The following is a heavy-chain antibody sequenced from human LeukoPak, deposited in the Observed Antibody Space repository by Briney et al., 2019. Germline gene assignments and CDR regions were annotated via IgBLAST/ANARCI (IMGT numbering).Heavy chain of an antibody. CDR2: IIPIFGTA. V-gene: IGHV1-69*05. CDR3: ARAELYSSSWYNY. Sequence: SVKVSCKASGYTFTGYYMHWVRQAPGQGLEWMGRIIPIFGTANYAQKFQGRVTITTDESTSTAYMELSSLRSEDTAAYYCARAELYSSSWYNYWGQGTLVTVSS. D-gene: IGHD6-13*01. CDR1: GYTFTGYY. J-gene: IGHJ4*02.